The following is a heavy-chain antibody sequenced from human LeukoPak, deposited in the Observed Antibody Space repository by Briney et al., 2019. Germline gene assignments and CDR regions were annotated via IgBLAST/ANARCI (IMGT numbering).Heavy chain of an antibody. V-gene: IGHV4-39*07. CDR2: IYYSGST. CDR3: ARRYSSGWYFTDYAFDI. J-gene: IGHJ3*02. D-gene: IGHD6-19*01. CDR1: GGSISSSSYY. Sequence: SETLSLTCTVSGGSISSSSYYWGWIRQPPGKGLEWSGSIYYSGSTYYNPSLKSRVTISADTSKNQFSLKLSSVTAADTAVYYCARRYSSGWYFTDYAFDIWGQGTMVTVSS.